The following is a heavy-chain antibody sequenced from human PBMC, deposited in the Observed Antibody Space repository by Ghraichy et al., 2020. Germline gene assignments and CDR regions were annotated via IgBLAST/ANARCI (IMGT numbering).Heavy chain of an antibody. D-gene: IGHD1-26*01. CDR2: ISGSGGST. CDR1: GFTFSSYA. CDR3: AKLTRRGGSYFPTSFDY. J-gene: IGHJ4*02. Sequence: LSLTCAASGFTFSSYAMSWVRQAPGKGLEWVSAISGSGGSTYYADSVKGRFTISRDNSKNTLYLQMNSLRAEDTAVYYCAKLTRRGGSYFPTSFDYWGQGTLVTVSS. V-gene: IGHV3-23*01.